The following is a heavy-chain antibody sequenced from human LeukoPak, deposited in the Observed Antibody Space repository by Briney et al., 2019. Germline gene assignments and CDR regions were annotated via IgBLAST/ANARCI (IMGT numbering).Heavy chain of an antibody. Sequence: ASVKVSCKASGYTFTSYGISWVRQAPGQGLEWMGWISAYNGNTNYAQKLQGRVTMTTDTSTSTAYMELRSLRSDDTAVYYCARTISGYYYGWFDPWGQGTLVTVSS. D-gene: IGHD3-22*01. J-gene: IGHJ5*02. V-gene: IGHV1-18*01. CDR1: GYTFTSYG. CDR3: ARTISGYYYGWFDP. CDR2: ISAYNGNT.